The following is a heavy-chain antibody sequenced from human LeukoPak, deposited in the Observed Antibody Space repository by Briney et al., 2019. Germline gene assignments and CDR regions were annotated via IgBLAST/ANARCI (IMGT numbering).Heavy chain of an antibody. V-gene: IGHV4-59*08. J-gene: IGHJ5*02. CDR3: ARWSTVPTSWWFDP. D-gene: IGHD4-17*01. CDR1: GGSISSYY. CDR2: IYYSGST. Sequence: PSETLSLTCTVSGGSISSYYWSWIRQPPGKGLEWIGYIYYSGSTNYNPSLKSRVTISVDTSKNQFSLKLSSVTAADTAVYYCARWSTVPTSWWFDPWGQGTLVTVSS.